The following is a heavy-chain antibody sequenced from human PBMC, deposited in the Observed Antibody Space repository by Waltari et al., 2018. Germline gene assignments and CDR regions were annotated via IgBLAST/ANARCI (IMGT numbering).Heavy chain of an antibody. CDR1: GFTFSDNW. CDR2: IKQDGSEK. V-gene: IGHV3-7*01. J-gene: IGHJ4*02. D-gene: IGHD6-19*01. CDR3: ARRNGCDY. Sequence: EVQLVESGGGLVQPGGSLRLSCAPSGFTFSDNWMTWVRQAPGKGLEWVANIKQDGSEKYYVDSVKGRFTISRDNAKNSLYLQMNSLRAEDSAVYYCARRNGCDYWGQGTLVTVSS.